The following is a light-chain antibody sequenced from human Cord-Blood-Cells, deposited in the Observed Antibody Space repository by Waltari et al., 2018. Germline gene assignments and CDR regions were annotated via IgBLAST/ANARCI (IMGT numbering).Light chain of an antibody. CDR2: DAS. CDR1: QSISSW. CDR3: QQYNSYWT. Sequence: DIQMTQTPSTLSASVGDRVTITCRASQSISSWLAWYQQKPGKAPKLLIYDASSLESGVQSRFSGSGSGTECTLTISSLQPDDFATYYCQQYNSYWTFGQGTKVEIK. V-gene: IGKV1-5*01. J-gene: IGKJ1*01.